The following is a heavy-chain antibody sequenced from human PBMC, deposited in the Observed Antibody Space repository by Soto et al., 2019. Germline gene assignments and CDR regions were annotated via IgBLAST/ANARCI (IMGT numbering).Heavy chain of an antibody. D-gene: IGHD2-15*01. Sequence: PSETLSLTCTVSGGSISSGDYYWTWIRHPPGKGLEWIGSIYYSGSTSYNPSLKSRVTISVDTSKNLFSLELTSVTAADTAVYYCTRARLLLRDGGIDSWGPGTLVTVSS. CDR3: TRARLLLRDGGIDS. CDR2: IYYSGST. V-gene: IGHV4-30-4*01. J-gene: IGHJ4*02. CDR1: GGSISSGDYY.